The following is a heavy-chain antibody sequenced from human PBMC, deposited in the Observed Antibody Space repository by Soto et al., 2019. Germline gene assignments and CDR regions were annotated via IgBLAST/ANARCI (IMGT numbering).Heavy chain of an antibody. V-gene: IGHV1-58*01. J-gene: IGHJ4*02. Sequence: GASVKVSGKASGFTFSNSAVQWVRQARGQRLEWIGWIVVGSGNTNYAQKFQERVTITRDMSTTTAYMELSSLRSVDTAVYYCATDKGDSYGYGNYWGQGTLVIVSS. D-gene: IGHD5-18*01. CDR1: GFTFSNSA. CDR3: ATDKGDSYGYGNY. CDR2: IVVGSGNT.